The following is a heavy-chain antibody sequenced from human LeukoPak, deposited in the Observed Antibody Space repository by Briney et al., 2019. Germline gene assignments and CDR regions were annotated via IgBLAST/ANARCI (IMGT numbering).Heavy chain of an antibody. J-gene: IGHJ6*02. D-gene: IGHD2-2*03. CDR2: MNPNSGNT. CDR3: ARVDAAWPQGMDV. CDR1: GYTFTSYD. V-gene: IGHV1-8*01. Sequence: ASVKVSCKASGYTFTSYDINWVRQATGQGLEWRGCMNPNSGNTAYAQKFQGRVTMTRNNSISTAYMELSSLRSEDTAVYYCARVDAAWPQGMDVWGQGTTVTVSS.